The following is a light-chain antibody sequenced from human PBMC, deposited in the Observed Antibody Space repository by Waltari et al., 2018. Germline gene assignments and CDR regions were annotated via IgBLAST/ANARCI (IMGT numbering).Light chain of an antibody. Sequence: DIQMTQSPSTLSASVGDRVTITCRASQSISAWLAWYQQKPGKAPKLLIYKASSLESGVPSRFSGSGSGTEFSLTISILQPDDFATYFCLQYNSYWTFGQGTKVEIK. V-gene: IGKV1-5*03. CDR3: LQYNSYWT. J-gene: IGKJ1*01. CDR2: KAS. CDR1: QSISAW.